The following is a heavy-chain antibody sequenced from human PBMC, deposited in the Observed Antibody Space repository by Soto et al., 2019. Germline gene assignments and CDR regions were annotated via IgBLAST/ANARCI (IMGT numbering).Heavy chain of an antibody. CDR3: ARDAGAYRYYFDY. Sequence: SETLSLTCAVSGYSIRDGFFWGWIRQPPGKGLEWIGTIYNSGSSYYNPSLRSRVTMSLDTSSNRYSLNLRSLTAADTAVYYCARDAGAYRYYFDYWGQGTLVTVSS. V-gene: IGHV4-38-2*02. CDR1: GYSIRDGFF. J-gene: IGHJ4*02. CDR2: IYNSGSS.